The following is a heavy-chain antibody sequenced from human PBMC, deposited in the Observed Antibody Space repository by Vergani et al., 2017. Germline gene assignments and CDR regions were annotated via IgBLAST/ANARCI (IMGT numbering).Heavy chain of an antibody. J-gene: IGHJ4*02. V-gene: IGHV4-4*07. Sequence: QVQMQESGPGLVKTSETLSLTCSASGAPISYWCWSWLRQPAGKGLEWIGRLCPSGSTNYKPSPKSRVTMSIDTSKNQFSLKLTSVTAADTAVYYCATGAGPFDIWGQGTLVTVSS. CDR3: ATGAGPFDI. D-gene: IGHD7-27*01. CDR2: LCPSGST. CDR1: GAPISYWC.